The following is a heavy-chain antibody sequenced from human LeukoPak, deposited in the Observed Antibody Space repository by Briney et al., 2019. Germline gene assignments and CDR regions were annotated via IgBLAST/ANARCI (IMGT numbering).Heavy chain of an antibody. V-gene: IGHV3-23*01. CDR1: GFTFSNYA. CDR3: AKHPAPYSGSYSPNYGMDV. J-gene: IGHJ6*02. D-gene: IGHD1-26*01. CDR2: ISSGGT. Sequence: GGSLRLSCAASGFTFSNYAMSWVRQAPGKGLEWVSSISSGGTYYADSVKGRFTISRDNSKNTLYLQMNSLRAEDTAVYYCAKHPAPYSGSYSPNYGMDVWGQGTTVTVSS.